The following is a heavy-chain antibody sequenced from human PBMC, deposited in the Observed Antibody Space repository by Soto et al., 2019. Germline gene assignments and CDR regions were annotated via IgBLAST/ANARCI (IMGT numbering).Heavy chain of an antibody. J-gene: IGHJ3*02. CDR1: GFTFSSYG. V-gene: IGHV3-30*18. Sequence: QVQLVESGGGVVQPGRSLRLSCAASGFTFSSYGMHWVRQAPGKGLEWVAVISYDGSNKYYADSVKGRFTISRDNSKNTLYLQINSLRAEDTAVYYCAKPRIAAGGTRSAFDIWGQGTMVTVSS. CDR3: AKPRIAAGGTRSAFDI. CDR2: ISYDGSNK. D-gene: IGHD6-13*01.